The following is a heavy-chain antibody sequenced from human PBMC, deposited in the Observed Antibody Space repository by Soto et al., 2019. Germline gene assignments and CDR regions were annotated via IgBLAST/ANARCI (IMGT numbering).Heavy chain of an antibody. D-gene: IGHD6-6*01. V-gene: IGHV1-2*02. CDR1: GFSFTGYY. CDR2: INAHSGGT. J-gene: IGHJ5*02. Sequence: ASVKVSCKASGFSFTGYYIHWLRQAPGQGLEWMGWINAHSGGTEYAQKFQGRVTLTRDTSIATAYLTLTSLTSDDTALYYCAKDLTRQLAYWLDPCGQGTQVTVSS. CDR3: AKDLTRQLAYWLDP.